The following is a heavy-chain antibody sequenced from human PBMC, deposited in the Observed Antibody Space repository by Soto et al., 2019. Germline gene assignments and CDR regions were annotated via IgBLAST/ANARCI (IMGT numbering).Heavy chain of an antibody. J-gene: IGHJ4*02. CDR2: ISGTSDYI. CDR1: GFTFSDYS. D-gene: IGHD1-26*01. CDR3: AREGFYSDADYCDY. Sequence: GSLRLSFAASGFTFSDYSMNWVRQAPGKGLEWVSSISGTSDYIYYADSVKVLFSISRDNAKNSLYLHMNSLRAQDTAVSYCAREGFYSDADYCDYWGQETLVTVS. V-gene: IGHV3-21*01.